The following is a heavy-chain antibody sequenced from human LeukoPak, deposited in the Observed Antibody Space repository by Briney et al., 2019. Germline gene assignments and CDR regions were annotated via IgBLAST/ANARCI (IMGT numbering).Heavy chain of an antibody. J-gene: IGHJ6*03. Sequence: GGSLRLSCAASGFTFSDYYMSWIRQAPGKGLEWVSYISSGGSTIYYADSVKGRFTISRDNARNSLYLQMNSLRAEDTAVYYCARGVPASISVGYYMDVWGKGTTVIVSS. V-gene: IGHV3-11*01. CDR3: ARGVPASISVGYYMDV. D-gene: IGHD2-2*02. CDR1: GFTFSDYY. CDR2: ISSGGSTI.